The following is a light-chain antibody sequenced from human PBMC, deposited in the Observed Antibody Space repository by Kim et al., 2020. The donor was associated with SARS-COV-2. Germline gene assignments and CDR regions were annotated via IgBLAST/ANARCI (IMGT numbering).Light chain of an antibody. Sequence: ASVEERVTITGRASHNINSWLAWYHQKPGKAPKVWIDQASALKSGVPSRFSGGGSGTEFTLTINSLQSDDFATYHCQQYSDYPWTFGQGTKVDIK. CDR3: QQYSDYPWT. J-gene: IGKJ1*01. CDR2: QAS. V-gene: IGKV1-5*03. CDR1: HNINSW.